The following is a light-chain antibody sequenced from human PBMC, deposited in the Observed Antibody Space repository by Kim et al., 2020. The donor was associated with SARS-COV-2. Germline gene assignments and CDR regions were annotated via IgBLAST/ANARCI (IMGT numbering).Light chain of an antibody. CDR3: QQDNSNPLT. CDR2: MAS. CDR1: QSINNW. J-gene: IGKJ4*01. V-gene: IGKV1-5*03. Sequence: DILMTQSPSTLSASVGDRVTISCRASQSINNWLAWYQQKPGEAPKLFIYMASTLESGIPSRFSGSGSGTEFTLTISSLQPDDFATYYCQQDNSNPLTFGAGTKVDIK.